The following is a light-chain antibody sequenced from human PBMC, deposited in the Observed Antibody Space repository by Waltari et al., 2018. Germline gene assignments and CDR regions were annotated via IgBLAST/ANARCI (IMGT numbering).Light chain of an antibody. CDR2: EVN. J-gene: IGLJ2*01. CDR1: NHDIGSYNL. Sequence: QSALTQPASVSGSPGQSITISCTGTNHDIGSYNLVPWYQQHPGKAPKVIIFEVNKRPSGVSNRFSGSKSGNTASLTVSGLHPEDEADYYCCSYAGTPRVVFGGGTKLTVL. CDR3: CSYAGTPRVV. V-gene: IGLV2-23*02.